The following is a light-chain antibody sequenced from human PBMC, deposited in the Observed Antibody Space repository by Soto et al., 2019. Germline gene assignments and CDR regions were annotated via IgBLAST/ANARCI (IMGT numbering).Light chain of an antibody. CDR2: GAS. CDR3: QQYGSSPPT. J-gene: IGKJ5*01. V-gene: IGKV3-20*01. Sequence: EFVLTQSPATLSLSPGERATLSCRASQSVSSYLAWYQQKPGQAPRLLIYGASSRATGIPDRFSGSGSGTDFTLTISRLEPEDFAVYYCQQYGSSPPTFGQGTRLEIK. CDR1: QSVSSY.